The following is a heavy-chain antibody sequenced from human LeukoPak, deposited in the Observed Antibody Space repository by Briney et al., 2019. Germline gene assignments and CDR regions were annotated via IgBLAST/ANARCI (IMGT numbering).Heavy chain of an antibody. V-gene: IGHV1-18*01. CDR2: ISAYNGNT. Sequence: ASVKVSCKASGYTFTSYGISWVRQAPGQGLEWMGWISAYNGNTNYAQKLQGRVTMTTDTSTSTAYMELRSLRSDDTAVYFCARRDGYSRWYYYYYMDVWGKGTTVTISS. D-gene: IGHD5-18*01. CDR3: ARRDGYSRWYYYYYMDV. J-gene: IGHJ6*03. CDR1: GYTFTSYG.